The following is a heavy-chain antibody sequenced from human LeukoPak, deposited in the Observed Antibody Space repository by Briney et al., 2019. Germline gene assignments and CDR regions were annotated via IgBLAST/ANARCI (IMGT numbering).Heavy chain of an antibody. CDR2: ISYDGSNK. CDR3: ARSAAPRYGSGSIWTAYFDY. D-gene: IGHD3-10*01. V-gene: IGHV3-30*03. CDR1: GFTFSSYG. J-gene: IGHJ4*02. Sequence: GGSLRLSCAASGFTFSSYGMHWVRQAPGKGLEWVAVISYDGSNKYYADSVKGRFTISRDNSKNTLYLQMNSLRAEDTAVYYCARSAAPRYGSGSIWTAYFDYWGQGTLVTVSS.